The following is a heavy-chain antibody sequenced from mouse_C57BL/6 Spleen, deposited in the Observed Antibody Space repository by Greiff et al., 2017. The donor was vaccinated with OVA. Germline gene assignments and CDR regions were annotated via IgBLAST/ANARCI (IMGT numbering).Heavy chain of an antibody. Sequence: QVHVKQSGAELVKPGASVKLSCKASGYTFTSYWMHWVKQRPGRGLEWIGRIDPNSGGTKYNEKFKGKATLTVDKPSSTAYMQLSSLTSEDSAVYYCAKEEYYGDWYFDVWGTGTTVTVSS. V-gene: IGHV1-72*01. CDR1: GYTFTSYW. J-gene: IGHJ1*03. D-gene: IGHD1-1*01. CDR3: AKEEYYGDWYFDV. CDR2: IDPNSGGT.